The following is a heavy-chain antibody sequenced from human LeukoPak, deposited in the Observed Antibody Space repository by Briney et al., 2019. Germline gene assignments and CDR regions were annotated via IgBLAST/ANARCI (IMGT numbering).Heavy chain of an antibody. CDR2: IYYSGST. Sequence: SETLSLTCTVSGGSISSYYWSWIRQPPGKGLEWIGYIYYSGSTNYNPSLKSRVTISVDTSKNQFSLKLSSVTAADTAVYYCASLRGYCSSTSCYNFDYWGQGTLVTVSS. CDR3: ASLRGYCSSTSCYNFDY. V-gene: IGHV4-59*12. CDR1: GGSISSYY. D-gene: IGHD2-2*02. J-gene: IGHJ4*02.